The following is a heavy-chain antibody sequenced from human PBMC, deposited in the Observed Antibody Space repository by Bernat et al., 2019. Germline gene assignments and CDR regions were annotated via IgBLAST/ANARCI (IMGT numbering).Heavy chain of an antibody. CDR2: VYPGDSDT. CDR1: GYTFTNYW. Sequence: EVQLVQSGAEGKKPGESLKISCKASGYTFTNYWIAWVRQMPGKGLECMGLVYPGDSDTRYSPSFQGQVTISADKSISTAYLQWSSLKASDTAMYYCARQGWELLLGTFDIWGQGTMVTVSS. J-gene: IGHJ3*02. V-gene: IGHV5-51*01. D-gene: IGHD1-26*01. CDR3: ARQGWELLLGTFDI.